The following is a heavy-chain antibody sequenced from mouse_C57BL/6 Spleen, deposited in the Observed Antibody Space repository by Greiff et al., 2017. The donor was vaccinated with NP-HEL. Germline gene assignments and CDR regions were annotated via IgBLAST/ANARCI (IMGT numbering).Heavy chain of an antibody. D-gene: IGHD2-4*01. J-gene: IGHJ4*01. Sequence: VQLQQSGAELVKPGASVKISCKASGYAFSSYWMNWVKQRPGKGLEWIGQIYPGDGDTNYNGKFKGKATLTADKSSSTAYMQLSSLTSEDSAVYFCARQASYHYGVDYAMDYWGRGTSVTVSS. CDR1: GYAFSSYW. V-gene: IGHV1-80*01. CDR3: ARQASYHYGVDYAMDY. CDR2: IYPGDGDT.